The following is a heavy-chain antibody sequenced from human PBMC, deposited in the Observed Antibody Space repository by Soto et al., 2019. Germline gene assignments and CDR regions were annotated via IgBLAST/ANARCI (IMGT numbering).Heavy chain of an antibody. CDR1: GDSVSSDSAG. D-gene: IGHD6-13*01. V-gene: IGHV6-1*01. CDR3: ERAREAAADANAFDV. Sequence: SQTLSLTCAISGDSVSSDSAGWNWIRQSPSRGLEWLGKTYYRSKWYYDYAETVKGRISINPDTSENQFSLQLNSVSPEDSALFFCERAREAAADANAFDVGGQGTGVTVSS. CDR2: TYYRSKWYY. J-gene: IGHJ3*01.